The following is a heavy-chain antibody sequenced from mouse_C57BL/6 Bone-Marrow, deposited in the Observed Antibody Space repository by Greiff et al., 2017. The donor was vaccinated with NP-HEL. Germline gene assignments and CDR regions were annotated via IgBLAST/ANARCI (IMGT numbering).Heavy chain of an antibody. Sequence: EVQGVESGGGLVKPGGSLKLSCAASGFTFSSYAMSWVRQTPEKRLEWVATISDGGSYTNYPDNVKGRFTISRDNAKNNLYLQMSHLKSEDTAMYYCARGDSSGYEDWGQGTTLTVSS. CDR3: ARGDSSGYED. V-gene: IGHV5-4*01. J-gene: IGHJ2*01. CDR1: GFTFSSYA. CDR2: ISDGGSYT. D-gene: IGHD3-2*02.